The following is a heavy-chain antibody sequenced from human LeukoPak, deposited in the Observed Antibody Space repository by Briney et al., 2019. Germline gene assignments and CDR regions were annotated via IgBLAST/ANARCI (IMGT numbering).Heavy chain of an antibody. D-gene: IGHD6-19*01. CDR1: GGSIPTKNFY. Sequence: SETLSLTCTVSGGSIPTKNFYWGWIRQPPGKGLEWIGSVFYSGRTYYNPSLKSRVTISVDTSKNQFSLKLSSVTAADTAVYYCAREFSGWYGYYFDYWGQGTLVTVSS. J-gene: IGHJ4*02. CDR2: VFYSGRT. CDR3: AREFSGWYGYYFDY. V-gene: IGHV4-39*07.